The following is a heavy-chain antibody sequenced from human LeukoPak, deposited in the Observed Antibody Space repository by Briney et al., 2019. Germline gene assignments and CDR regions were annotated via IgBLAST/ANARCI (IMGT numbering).Heavy chain of an antibody. Sequence: GGSLRLSCAASGFIFSNYRMHWVRQAPGKGLVWVSLIHSDGGTTNYADSVKGRFTISRDNAKNTLYLQMNSLRVEDTAVYCCARDTYSIAEWGQGTLVTVSS. CDR3: ARDTYSIAE. D-gene: IGHD1-26*01. V-gene: IGHV3-74*01. J-gene: IGHJ4*02. CDR1: GFIFSNYR. CDR2: IHSDGGTT.